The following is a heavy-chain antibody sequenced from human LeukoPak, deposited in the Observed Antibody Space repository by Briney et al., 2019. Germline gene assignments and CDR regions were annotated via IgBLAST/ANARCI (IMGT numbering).Heavy chain of an antibody. J-gene: IGHJ4*02. D-gene: IGHD3-3*02. CDR1: GGSISSYY. V-gene: IGHV4-59*01. CDR3: ARDTSMGDFDY. CDR2: IYYSGST. Sequence: SETLSLTCTVSGGSISSYYWSWIRQPPGKGLEWIGYIYYSGSTNYNPSLKSRVTISVDTSKSQFSLKLSSVTAADTAVYYCARDTSMGDFDYWGQGTLVTVSS.